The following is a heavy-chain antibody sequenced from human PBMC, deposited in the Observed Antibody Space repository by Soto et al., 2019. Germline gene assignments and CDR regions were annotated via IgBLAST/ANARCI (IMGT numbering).Heavy chain of an antibody. Sequence: SVKVSCKASGGTFSSYAISRVRQAPGQGLEWMGGIIPIFGTANYAQKFQGRVTITADESTSTAYMELSSLRSEDTAVYYCARDSGSHPDHYYVMDVWAQGTTVTGS. V-gene: IGHV1-69*13. CDR3: ARDSGSHPDHYYVMDV. J-gene: IGHJ6*02. CDR2: IIPIFGTA. D-gene: IGHD1-26*01. CDR1: GGTFSSYA.